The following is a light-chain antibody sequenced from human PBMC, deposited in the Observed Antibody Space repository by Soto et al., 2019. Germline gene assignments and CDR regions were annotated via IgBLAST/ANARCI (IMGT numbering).Light chain of an antibody. Sequence: EIVLTQSPGTLSLSPGEGATLSCRASESVASSYLAWYQQIPRQAPRLLIYGASSRATGIPDRFSGSGSGTDFTLTITRLQPEDFAVYYCQQYGRSPWTSGQGTKVEI. V-gene: IGKV3-20*01. CDR1: ESVASSY. J-gene: IGKJ1*01. CDR3: QQYGRSPWT. CDR2: GAS.